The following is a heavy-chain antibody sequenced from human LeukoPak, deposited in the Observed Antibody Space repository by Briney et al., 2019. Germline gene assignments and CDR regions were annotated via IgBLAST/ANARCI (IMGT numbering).Heavy chain of an antibody. CDR1: GGSISSYY. CDR2: IYYSGST. D-gene: IGHD3-22*01. V-gene: IGHV4-59*01. Sequence: SETLSLTCTVSGGSISSYYWSWIRQPPGKGLEWIGHIYYSGSTNYNPSLKSRVTISVDTSKNQFSLKLSSVTAADTAVYYCARVLYYDSSGYYYRDAFDIWGQGTMVTVSS. CDR3: ARVLYYDSSGYYYRDAFDI. J-gene: IGHJ3*02.